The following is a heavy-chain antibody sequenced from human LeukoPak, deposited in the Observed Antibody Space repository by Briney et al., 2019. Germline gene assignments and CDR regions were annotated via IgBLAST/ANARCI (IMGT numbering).Heavy chain of an antibody. CDR1: GFIFTICS. D-gene: IGHD3-10*01. CDR3: ANTVVRGSYNMDV. CDR2: SRNCGGST. Sequence: AGGSVSLLCAPSGFIFTICSITWVRQARGEGGGWLTCSRNCGGSTLYAHCVEGRLTLSRDNSKSTLYLQLSSLRDEDTAVYYCANTVVRGSYNMDVWGQGTTLTVSS. J-gene: IGHJ6*02. V-gene: IGHV3-23*01.